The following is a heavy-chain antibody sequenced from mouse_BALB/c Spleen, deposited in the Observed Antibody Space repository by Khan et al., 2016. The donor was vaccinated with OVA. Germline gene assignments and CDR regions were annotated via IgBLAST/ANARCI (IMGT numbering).Heavy chain of an antibody. Sequence: VQLQESGAELARPGASVKMSCKASGYTFTSNTMHWVKQRPGQGLEWIGYINPRSSYTNYNQKFKDQATLTADTSSSTAYMQLSSLTSEDSAVYCSTRPTTGYAMDYWGQGTSVTVPS. D-gene: IGHD2-12*01. J-gene: IGHJ4*01. CDR3: TRPTTGYAMDY. V-gene: IGHV1-4*01. CDR1: GYTFTSNT. CDR2: INPRSSYT.